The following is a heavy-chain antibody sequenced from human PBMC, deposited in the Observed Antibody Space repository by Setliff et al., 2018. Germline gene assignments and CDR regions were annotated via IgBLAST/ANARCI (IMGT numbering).Heavy chain of an antibody. Sequence: SETLSLTCTVSGDSISNYYWNWIRQPAGKGLEWIGRIYVTESTKYNPSLKSRVTLSIDASKNQFSLKLSSVTAADAALYYCAASRAYTGAVEEWFLPKTFDFWGQGSPVTV. J-gene: IGHJ4*02. CDR1: GDSISNYY. CDR2: IYVTEST. CDR3: AASRAYTGAVEEWFLPKTFDF. V-gene: IGHV4-4*07. D-gene: IGHD3-10*01.